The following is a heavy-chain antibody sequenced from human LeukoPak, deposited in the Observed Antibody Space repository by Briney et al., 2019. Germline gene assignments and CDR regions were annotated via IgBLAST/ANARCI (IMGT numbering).Heavy chain of an antibody. CDR1: GFSFNIHG. Sequence: PGGSLRLSCAASGFSFNIHGMNWVRQAPGKGLEWVSGIGPSGANTYYADSVKGRFTISRDNSQNTLSLQINSLRAEDTAVYYCARGGGSSSWAPSIVGRVVAFDIWGQGTMVTVSS. V-gene: IGHV3-23*01. J-gene: IGHJ3*02. CDR3: ARGGGSSSWAPSIVGRVVAFDI. D-gene: IGHD6-13*01. CDR2: IGPSGANT.